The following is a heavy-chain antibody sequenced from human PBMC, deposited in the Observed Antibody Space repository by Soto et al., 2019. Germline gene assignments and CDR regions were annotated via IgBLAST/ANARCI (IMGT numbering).Heavy chain of an antibody. Sequence: GGSLRLSCAASGFTFSSYAMHWVRQATGKGLEWVSAIGTAGDTYYQGSVKGRFTISRENAKNSLNLQMNSLRAGDTAVYYWARETNDGVFDYWGQGTLVTVSS. CDR3: ARETNDGVFDY. CDR1: GFTFSSYA. V-gene: IGHV3-13*01. CDR2: IGTAGDT. J-gene: IGHJ4*02. D-gene: IGHD1-1*01.